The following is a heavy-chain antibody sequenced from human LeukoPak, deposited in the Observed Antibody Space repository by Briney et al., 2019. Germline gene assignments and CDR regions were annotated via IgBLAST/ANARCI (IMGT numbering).Heavy chain of an antibody. J-gene: IGHJ4*02. D-gene: IGHD5-24*01. CDR1: GFTFSSFG. Sequence: GGSLRLSCAASGFTFSSFGMYWVRQAPGKGLEWVAVIWYDGSKKYYADSVKGRFTISRDNFKHTLYLQMNSLRAEDTALYYCARGDGYSFNYFDYWGQGILVTVSS. CDR3: ARGDGYSFNYFDY. V-gene: IGHV3-33*01. CDR2: IWYDGSKK.